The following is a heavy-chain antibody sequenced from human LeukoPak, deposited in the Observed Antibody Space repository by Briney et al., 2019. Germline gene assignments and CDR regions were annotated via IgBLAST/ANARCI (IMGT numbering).Heavy chain of an antibody. Sequence: GASVTVSCKASGYTFTGYYMHWVRQAPGQGLEWMGWINPNSGGTNYAQKFQGRVTMTRDTSISTAYMELRGLRSDDTAVDYLSRVGRHLHDLDYWGQGTLVTVSS. CDR3: SRVGRHLHDLDY. V-gene: IGHV1-2*02. CDR2: INPNSGGT. D-gene: IGHD3/OR15-3a*01. J-gene: IGHJ4*02. CDR1: GYTFTGYY.